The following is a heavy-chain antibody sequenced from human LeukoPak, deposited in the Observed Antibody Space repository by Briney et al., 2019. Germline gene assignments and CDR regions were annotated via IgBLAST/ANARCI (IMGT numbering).Heavy chain of an antibody. J-gene: IGHJ3*02. Sequence: NPSETLSLTCTVSGGSISSHYWSWIRQPPGKGLEWIGYIYYSGSTNYNPSLKSRVTISVDTSKNQFSLKLSSVTAADTAVYYCARARRTPMAAFDIWAKGQWSPSLQ. CDR2: IYYSGST. D-gene: IGHD3-10*01. V-gene: IGHV4-59*11. CDR1: GGSISSHY. CDR3: ARARRTPMAAFDI.